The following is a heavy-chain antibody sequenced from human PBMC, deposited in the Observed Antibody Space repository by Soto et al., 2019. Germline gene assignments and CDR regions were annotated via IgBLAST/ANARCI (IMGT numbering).Heavy chain of an antibody. CDR2: ISSDGRGT. CDR1: GFTFSSYA. V-gene: IGHV3-23*01. Sequence: PGGSLRLSCAASGFTFSSYAMSWVRQTPGKELEWVSGISSDGRGTHYADSVQGRFTISRDNSKNTVYLQMNSLSAEDTAVYSCAKEWAVAGTPILDYWRRGLLVTAPQ. CDR3: AKEWAVAGTPILDY. D-gene: IGHD6-19*01. J-gene: IGHJ4*02.